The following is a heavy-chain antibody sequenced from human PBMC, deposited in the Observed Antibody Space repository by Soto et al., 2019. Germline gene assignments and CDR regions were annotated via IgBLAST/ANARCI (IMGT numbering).Heavy chain of an antibody. J-gene: IGHJ6*02. D-gene: IGHD4-17*01. CDR1: VGTFSEYD. V-gene: IGHV1-69*13. CDR3: ARGATVVTLRGMDV. CDR2: IIPIFGTA. Sequence: SVNVSYQASVGTFSEYDLSGVRQAPGQGLEWMGGIIPIFGTANYAQKFQGRVTITADESTSTAYMELSSLRSEDTAVYYCARGATVVTLRGMDVWGQGTTVTVSS.